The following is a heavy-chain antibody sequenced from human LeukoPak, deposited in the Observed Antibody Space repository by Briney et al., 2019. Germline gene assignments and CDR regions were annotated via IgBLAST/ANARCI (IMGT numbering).Heavy chain of an antibody. CDR1: GGSISSYY. V-gene: IGHV4-59*01. D-gene: IGHD6-13*01. CDR2: FYYSGST. J-gene: IGHJ4*02. Sequence: PSETLSLTCTVSGGSISSYYWSWIRQPPGKGLEWIGYFYYSGSTNYNPSLKSRGTISVGTSKNQFSLKLSSVTAADTAVYYCARGSSPLHWYYWGQGTLVTVSS. CDR3: ARGSSPLHWYY.